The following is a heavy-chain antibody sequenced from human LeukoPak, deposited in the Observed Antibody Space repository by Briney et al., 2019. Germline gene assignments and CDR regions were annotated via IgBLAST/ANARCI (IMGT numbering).Heavy chain of an antibody. Sequence: PSETLSLTCAVYGGSFSGYCWSWIRQPPGKGLEWIGEINHSGSTNYNPSLKSRVTISVDTSKKQFSLKLSSVTAADTAVYYCARFLGSGWYGVDYWGQGTLVTVSS. CDR1: GGSFSGYC. CDR2: INHSGST. D-gene: IGHD6-19*01. CDR3: ARFLGSGWYGVDY. V-gene: IGHV4-34*01. J-gene: IGHJ4*02.